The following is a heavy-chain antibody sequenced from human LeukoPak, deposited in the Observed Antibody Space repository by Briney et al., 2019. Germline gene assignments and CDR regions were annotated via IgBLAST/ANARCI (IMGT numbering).Heavy chain of an antibody. CDR2: ISSSGSTV. J-gene: IGHJ4*02. Sequence: GGSLRLSCAASGFTFSDYYMNWIRQAPGRGLELVSYISSSGSTVHYVDSVKGRFTISRDNAKNSLYLQMNSLRAEDTAVYYCARDRSGGLVRLTDYWGQGTLVTVSS. CDR1: GFTFSDYY. V-gene: IGHV3-11*01. CDR3: ARDRSGGLVRLTDY. D-gene: IGHD3-10*01.